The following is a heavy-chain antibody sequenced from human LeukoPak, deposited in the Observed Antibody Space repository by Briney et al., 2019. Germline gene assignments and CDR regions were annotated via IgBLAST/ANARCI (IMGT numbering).Heavy chain of an antibody. CDR2: ISGSGGST. Sequence: GGSLRLSCAASGFTFSSYEMNWVRQAPGKGLEWVSAISGSGGSTYYADSVKGRFTISRDNSKNTLYLQMNSLRAEDTAMYYCGRDIVGGGDDYWGQGTLVTVSS. J-gene: IGHJ4*02. D-gene: IGHD2-21*02. CDR1: GFTFSSYE. CDR3: GRDIVGGGDDY. V-gene: IGHV3-23*01.